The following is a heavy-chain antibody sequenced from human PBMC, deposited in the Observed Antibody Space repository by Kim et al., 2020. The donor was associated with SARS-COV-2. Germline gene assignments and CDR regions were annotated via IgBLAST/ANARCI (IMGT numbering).Heavy chain of an antibody. J-gene: IGHJ3*02. D-gene: IGHD3-10*01. CDR2: IIPIFGTA. CDR3: ARPVGRFGELLSRGAFDI. V-gene: IGHV1-69*13. Sequence: SVKVSCKASGGTFSSYAISWVRQAPGQGLEWMGGIIPIFGTANYAQKFQGRVTITADESTSTAYMELSSLGSEDTAVYYCARPVGRFGELLSRGAFDIWGQGTMVTVSA. CDR1: GGTFSSYA.